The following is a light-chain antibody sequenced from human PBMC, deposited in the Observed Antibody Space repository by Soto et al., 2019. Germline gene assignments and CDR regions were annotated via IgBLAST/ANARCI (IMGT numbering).Light chain of an antibody. V-gene: IGKV3-11*01. CDR1: QAVSIN. Sequence: VMTQSPATLSVSPGERATLSCRASQAVSINLAWYQQRPGQAPRLLIYGASNRATGIPARFSGSGSGTDFTLTISRLEPEDFAVYYCQQRSNWPPWTFGQGTKVDI. J-gene: IGKJ1*01. CDR3: QQRSNWPPWT. CDR2: GAS.